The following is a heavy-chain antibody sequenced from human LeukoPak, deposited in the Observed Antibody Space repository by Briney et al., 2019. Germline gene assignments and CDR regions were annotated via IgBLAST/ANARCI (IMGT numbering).Heavy chain of an antibody. CDR3: ARAEYSGYDFDAFEI. D-gene: IGHD5-12*01. J-gene: IGHJ3*02. CDR1: GGSFSTYY. V-gene: IGHV4-59*01. CDR2: IYYSGST. Sequence: SETLSLTCTVSGGSFSTYYWSWIRQPPAKGLEWIGYIYYSGSTNYSPSLKSRVTISVDTSKNQFSLRLSSVTAADTAVYYCARAEYSGYDFDAFEIWGQGTMVTVSS.